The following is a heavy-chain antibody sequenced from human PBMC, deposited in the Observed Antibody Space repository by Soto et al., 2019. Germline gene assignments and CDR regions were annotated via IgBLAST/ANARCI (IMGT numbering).Heavy chain of an antibody. CDR3: ASSSTSSSKHDY. D-gene: IGHD2-2*01. Sequence: SETLSLTCTVSGGSISSGGYYWSWIRQHPGKGLEWIGYIYYSGSTYYNPSLKSRVTISVDTSKNHFSLKLTSVTAADTAVYYCASSSTSSSKHDYWGQGTLVTVSS. CDR1: GGSISSGGYY. V-gene: IGHV4-31*03. J-gene: IGHJ4*02. CDR2: IYYSGST.